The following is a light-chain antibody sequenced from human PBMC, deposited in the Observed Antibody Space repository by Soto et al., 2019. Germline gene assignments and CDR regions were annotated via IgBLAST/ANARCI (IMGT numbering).Light chain of an antibody. CDR2: DVN. V-gene: IGLV2-14*03. CDR3: SSYTNGSTHV. CDR1: SSDVGGYDY. J-gene: IGLJ1*01. Sequence: QSALTQPASVSGSPGQSIALSGTGTSSDVGGYDYVSWYQQLPGKAAKLMIYDVNNRPSGASNRFSGSKSGNTASLTISGLQAEDEADYSCSSYTNGSTHVFGTGTKLTVL.